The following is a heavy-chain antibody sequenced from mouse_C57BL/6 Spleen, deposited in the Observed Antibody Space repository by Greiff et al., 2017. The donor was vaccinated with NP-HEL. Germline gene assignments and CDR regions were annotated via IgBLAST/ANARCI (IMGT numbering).Heavy chain of an antibody. CDR1: GFTFSDYY. Sequence: EVQRVESEGGLVQPGSSMKLSCTASGFTFSDYYMAWVRQVPEKGLEWVANINYDGSSTYYLDSLKSRFIISRDNAKNILYLQMSSLKSEDTATYYCARGLLHWYFDVWGTGTTVTVSS. D-gene: IGHD1-1*01. CDR3: ARGLLHWYFDV. J-gene: IGHJ1*03. V-gene: IGHV5-16*01. CDR2: INYDGSST.